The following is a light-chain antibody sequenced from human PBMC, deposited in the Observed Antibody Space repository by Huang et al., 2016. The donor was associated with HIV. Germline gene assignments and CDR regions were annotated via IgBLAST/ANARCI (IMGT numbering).Light chain of an antibody. J-gene: IGKJ1*01. CDR2: WAS. V-gene: IGKV4-1*01. Sequence: DIVMTQSPDSLAVSLGARATINCKSSQSVLKSANNKNYLAWYQHKAGQPTKLLIYWASTRGSGVPDRFSGSGSGTDFTLTISSLQAEDVAVYYCHQYYTTLRTFGQGTKVEVK. CDR3: HQYYTTLRT. CDR1: QSVLKSANNKNY.